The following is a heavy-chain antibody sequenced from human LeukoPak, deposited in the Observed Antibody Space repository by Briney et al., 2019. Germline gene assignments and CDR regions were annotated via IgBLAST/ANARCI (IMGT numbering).Heavy chain of an antibody. Sequence: GGSLRLSCAASGFTFSNYWMGWVRQAPGKGLEWVSAISGSGGSTYYADSVKGRFTISRDNSKNTLYLQMNSLRAEDTAVYYCAKGSIAARVYNWFDPWGQGTLVTVSS. CDR1: GFTFSNYW. CDR3: AKGSIAARVYNWFDP. J-gene: IGHJ5*02. CDR2: ISGSGGST. D-gene: IGHD6-6*01. V-gene: IGHV3-23*01.